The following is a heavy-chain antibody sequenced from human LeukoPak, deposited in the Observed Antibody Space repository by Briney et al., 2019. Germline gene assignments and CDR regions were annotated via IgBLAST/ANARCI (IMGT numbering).Heavy chain of an antibody. CDR2: IRYDGSNK. J-gene: IGHJ4*02. CDR3: AKATHSGYARGPNGDY. Sequence: PGGSLRLSCAASGFTFSSYGMHWVRQAPDKGLEWVAFIRYDGSNKDFADSVKGRFTISRDNSKNTLYLQMNSLRTDDTAVYCCAKATHSGYARGPNGDYWGQGTLVIVSS. D-gene: IGHD5-12*01. V-gene: IGHV3-30*02. CDR1: GFTFSSYG.